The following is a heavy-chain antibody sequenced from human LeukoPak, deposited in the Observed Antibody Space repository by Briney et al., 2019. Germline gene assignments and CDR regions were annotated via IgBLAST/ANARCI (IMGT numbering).Heavy chain of an antibody. CDR1: GYTFTSYG. J-gene: IGHJ4*02. D-gene: IGHD3-16*01. CDR3: AGGDFRPPDYYFDY. V-gene: IGHV1-18*01. Sequence: GASVKVSCKASGYTFTSYGISWVRQAPGQGLEWMGWISAYNGNTNYAQKFQGRVTMTTDTSTSTAYMELRSLRSDDTAVYYCAGGDFRPPDYYFDYWGQGTLVTVSS. CDR2: ISAYNGNT.